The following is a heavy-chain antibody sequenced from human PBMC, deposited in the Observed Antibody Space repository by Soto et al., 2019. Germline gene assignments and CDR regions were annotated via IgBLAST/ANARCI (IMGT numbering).Heavy chain of an antibody. J-gene: IGHJ4*02. CDR3: ARIGDDYDSSGYSAYYFEY. D-gene: IGHD3-22*01. CDR1: VGSISSSSYY. CDR2: IHYSWST. Sequence: PSETLSLTCTVSVGSISSSSYYLGWILHPPGKGLEWIGSIHYSWSTYYNPSLKSRVTISVDTSKNQFSLKLTSVTAADTAVYYCARIGDDYDSSGYSAYYFEYWGQGTLVTLSS. V-gene: IGHV4-39*01.